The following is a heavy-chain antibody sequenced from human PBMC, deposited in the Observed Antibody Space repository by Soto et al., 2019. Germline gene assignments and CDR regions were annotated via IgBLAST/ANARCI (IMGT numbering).Heavy chain of an antibody. Sequence: PGGSLRLSCAASGFTFSDYYMSWIRQAPGKGLEWVSYISSSGSTIYYADSVKGRFTISRDNAKNSLYLQMNSLRAEDTAVYYCARDPAAAGTYYYGMDVWGQGTTVTVP. CDR2: ISSSGSTI. D-gene: IGHD6-13*01. V-gene: IGHV3-11*01. CDR3: ARDPAAAGTYYYGMDV. J-gene: IGHJ6*02. CDR1: GFTFSDYY.